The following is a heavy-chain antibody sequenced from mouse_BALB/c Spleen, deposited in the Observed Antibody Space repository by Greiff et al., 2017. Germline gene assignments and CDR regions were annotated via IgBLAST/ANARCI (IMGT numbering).Heavy chain of an antibody. CDR2: INSNGGST. CDR1: GFTFSSYG. D-gene: IGHD2-1*01. CDR3: ARDRGNYDAMDY. J-gene: IGHJ4*01. V-gene: IGHV5-6-3*01. Sequence: EVKVEESGGGLVQPGGSLKLSCAASGFTFSSYGMSWVRQTPDKRLELVATINSNGGSTYYPDSVKGRFTISRDNAKNTLYLQMSSLKSEDTAMYYCARDRGNYDAMDYWGQGTSVTVSS.